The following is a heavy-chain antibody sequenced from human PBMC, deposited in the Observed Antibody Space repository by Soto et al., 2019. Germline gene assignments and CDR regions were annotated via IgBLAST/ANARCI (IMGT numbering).Heavy chain of an antibody. CDR1: GFAFSRYA. D-gene: IGHD6-13*01. V-gene: IGHV3-23*01. CDR3: AKGGASSVRPDYFDY. Sequence: GGSLRLSCAASGFAFSRYAMNWVRQAPGQGLEWVSTISSNGGSTYYADSVKGRFTITRDNSRNTLYRQINSLRAEDTAVYCCAKGGASSVRPDYFDYWGQGTLVTVSS. CDR2: ISSNGGST. J-gene: IGHJ4*02.